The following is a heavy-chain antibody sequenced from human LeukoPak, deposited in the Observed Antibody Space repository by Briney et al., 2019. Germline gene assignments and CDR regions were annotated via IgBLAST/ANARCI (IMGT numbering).Heavy chain of an antibody. J-gene: IGHJ5*02. CDR1: GFTFSDYY. V-gene: IGHV3-11*01. Sequence: GGSLRLSCAASGFTFSDYYMSWIRQAPGKGLEWVSYISSSGSTIYYADSVKGRFTISRDNAKNSLYLQMNSLRAEDTAVYYCARATYCGGDCYSWWNWFDPWGQGTLVTVSS. CDR3: ARATYCGGDCYSWWNWFDP. CDR2: ISSSGSTI. D-gene: IGHD2-21*02.